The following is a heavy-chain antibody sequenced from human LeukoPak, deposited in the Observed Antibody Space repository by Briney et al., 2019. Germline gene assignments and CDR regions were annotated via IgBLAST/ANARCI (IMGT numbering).Heavy chain of an antibody. V-gene: IGHV1-2*06. CDR2: INPNSGGT. Sequence: ASVKVSCKASGYTFTGYYMHWVRQAPDQGLDWMGRINPNSGGTNYAQKFQGRVTMTRDTSISTAYMELSRLRSDDTAVYYCARGNSYGQVDFDYWGQGTLVTVSS. D-gene: IGHD5-18*01. J-gene: IGHJ4*02. CDR3: ARGNSYGQVDFDY. CDR1: GYTFTGYY.